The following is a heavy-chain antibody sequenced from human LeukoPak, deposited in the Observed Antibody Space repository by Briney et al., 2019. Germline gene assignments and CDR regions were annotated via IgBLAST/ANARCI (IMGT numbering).Heavy chain of an antibody. D-gene: IGHD3-3*01. CDR2: INQDGSEK. CDR1: GFTFISYW. Sequence: GGSLRLSCAASGFTFISYWMTWVRQAPGKGLEWVANINQDGSEKYYVDSVKGRFTISRDNAKNSLYLQMNSLRVEDTAVYYCARPYFGDYAGFDYWGQGTLVTVSS. V-gene: IGHV3-7*01. J-gene: IGHJ4*02. CDR3: ARPYFGDYAGFDY.